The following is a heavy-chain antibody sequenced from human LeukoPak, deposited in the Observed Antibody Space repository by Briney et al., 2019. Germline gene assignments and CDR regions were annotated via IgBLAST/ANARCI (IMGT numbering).Heavy chain of an antibody. J-gene: IGHJ5*02. CDR2: INHSGST. CDR1: GGSFSGYY. V-gene: IGHV4-34*01. CDR3: ARGTGTGSWFDP. D-gene: IGHD1-1*01. Sequence: SETLSLTRAVYGGSFSGYYWSWIRQPPGKGLEWIGEINHSGSTNYNPSLKSRVTISVDTSKNQFSLKLSSVTAADTAVYYCARGTGTGSWFDPWGQGTLVTVSS.